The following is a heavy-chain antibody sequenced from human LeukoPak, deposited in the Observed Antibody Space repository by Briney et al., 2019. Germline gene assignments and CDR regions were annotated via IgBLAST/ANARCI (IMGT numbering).Heavy chain of an antibody. CDR3: ARDPVSVGAVGFDY. J-gene: IGHJ4*02. D-gene: IGHD1-26*01. CDR1: GGSISSYY. V-gene: IGHV4-4*07. Sequence: MSSETLSLTCTVSGGSISSYYWSWIRQPAGKGLEWIGRIYTSGSTNYNPSLKSRVTMSVDTSKNQFSLKLSSVTAADTAVYYCARDPVSVGAVGFDYWGQGTLVTVSS. CDR2: IYTSGST.